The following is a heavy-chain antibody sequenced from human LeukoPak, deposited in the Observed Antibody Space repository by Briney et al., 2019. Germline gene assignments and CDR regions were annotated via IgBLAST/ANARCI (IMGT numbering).Heavy chain of an antibody. J-gene: IGHJ4*02. D-gene: IGHD5-18*01. V-gene: IGHV3-30*03. CDR3: ARDPLRYSYGQNYFDY. Sequence: GGSLRLSCAASGFPFSDYGMYWVRQAPGKGLEWLAVISHDGSNKYYADSVKGRITISRDNSMNTLYLQMNSLRAEDTAVYYCARDPLRYSYGQNYFDYWGQGTLVTVSS. CDR2: ISHDGSNK. CDR1: GFPFSDYG.